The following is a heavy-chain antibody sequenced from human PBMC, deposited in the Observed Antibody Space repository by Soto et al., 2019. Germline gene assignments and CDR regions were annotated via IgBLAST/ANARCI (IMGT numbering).Heavy chain of an antibody. CDR1: GGSISSGGYY. CDR2: IYYSGST. V-gene: IGHV4-31*03. D-gene: IGHD3-10*01. CDR3: ARDYYGSGSYGNWFDP. Sequence: SGTLSLTCPFSGGSISSGGYYWSWVRQHPGKGLEWIGYIYYSGSTYYNPSLKSRVTISVDTSKNQFSLKLSSVTAADTAVYYCARDYYGSGSYGNWFDPWGQGTLVTVSS. J-gene: IGHJ5*02.